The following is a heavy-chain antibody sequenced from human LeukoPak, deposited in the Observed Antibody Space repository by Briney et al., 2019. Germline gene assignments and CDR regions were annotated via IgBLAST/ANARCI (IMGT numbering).Heavy chain of an antibody. Sequence: GGSLRLSCAGSGFNFNYYSMTWVRQAPGKGLEWVSSITSSSYYIYFPDSLKGRFTVSRDNAKNIVYLQMNSLRADDTAVYYCARGADRTFDYWGQGTLVTVSS. CDR3: ARGADRTFDY. J-gene: IGHJ4*02. D-gene: IGHD1-26*01. CDR2: ITSSSYYI. CDR1: GFNFNYYS. V-gene: IGHV3-21*01.